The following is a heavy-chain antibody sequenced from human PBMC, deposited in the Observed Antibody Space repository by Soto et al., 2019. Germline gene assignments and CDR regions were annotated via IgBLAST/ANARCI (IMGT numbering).Heavy chain of an antibody. D-gene: IGHD2-8*01. Sequence: SESLSLTCTVSGGSVSSGGYYWSWIRQHPGTGLEWIGYIYYSGTTYFNPSLKSRASISLDTSKNEFSLKLTSVTAADTAVYYCARRALPQCINGVCYKDGFWDYWGQGALVTVSS. CDR3: ARRALPQCINGVCYKDGFWDY. CDR1: GGSVSSGGYY. CDR2: IYYSGTT. V-gene: IGHV4-31*03. J-gene: IGHJ4*02.